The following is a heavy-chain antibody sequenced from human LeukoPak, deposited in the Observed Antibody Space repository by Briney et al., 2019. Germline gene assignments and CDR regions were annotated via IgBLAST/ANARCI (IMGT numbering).Heavy chain of an antibody. CDR3: ARELGSSQIPYYFDY. CDR1: GGSINNYY. J-gene: IGHJ4*02. V-gene: IGHV4-4*07. D-gene: IGHD6-13*01. CDR2: MYTSGDT. Sequence: SETLSLTCTVSGGSINNYYWSWIRQPAGKGLEWIGRMYTSGDTNYNPSLKSRVTMSLDTSKNQFSLRLSSVTAADTAVYYCARELGSSQIPYYFDYWGQGTLVTVSS.